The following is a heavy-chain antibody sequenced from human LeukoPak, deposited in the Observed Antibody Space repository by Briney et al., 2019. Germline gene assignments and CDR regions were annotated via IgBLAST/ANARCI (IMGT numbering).Heavy chain of an antibody. J-gene: IGHJ6*02. Sequence: ASVKVSCKASGYTFTSYDINWVRQATGQGVEWMGWMNPNSGNTGYAQKFQGRVTMTRNTSISTAYMELSSLRSEDTAVYYCARWSSGWSSPHDRNYYYYYGMDVWGQGTTVTVSS. D-gene: IGHD6-19*01. V-gene: IGHV1-8*01. CDR2: MNPNSGNT. CDR3: ARWSSGWSSPHDRNYYYYYGMDV. CDR1: GYTFTSYD.